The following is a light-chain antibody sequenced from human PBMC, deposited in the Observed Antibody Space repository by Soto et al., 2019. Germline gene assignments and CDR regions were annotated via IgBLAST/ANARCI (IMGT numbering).Light chain of an antibody. CDR3: QQSYSTPSIT. CDR2: DAS. CDR1: QSVSSY. Sequence: EIVWTQSPATLSFSPGERATLSCRASQSVSSYLAWYQQNPGHAPRLLIYDASNRATGTPARFSGSGSGTDFTLTISSLEPEDFATYYCQQSYSTPSITCGQGTRLEIK. J-gene: IGKJ5*01. V-gene: IGKV3-11*01.